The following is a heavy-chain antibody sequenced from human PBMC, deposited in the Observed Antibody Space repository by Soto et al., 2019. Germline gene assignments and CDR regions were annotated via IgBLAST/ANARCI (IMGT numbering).Heavy chain of an antibody. CDR2: INHSGST. CDR1: GGSFSGYY. V-gene: IGHV4-34*01. CDR3: ARGGSIAALDGNWFDP. Sequence: SETLSLTCAVYGGSFSGYYWSWIRQPPGKGLEWIGEINHSGSTNYNPSLKSRVTISVDTSKNQFSLKLSSVTAADTAVYYCARGGSIAALDGNWFDPWGQGTLVTVSS. J-gene: IGHJ5*02. D-gene: IGHD6-13*01.